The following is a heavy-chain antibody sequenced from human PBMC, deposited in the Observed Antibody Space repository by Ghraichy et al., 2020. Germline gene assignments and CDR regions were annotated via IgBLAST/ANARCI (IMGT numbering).Heavy chain of an antibody. CDR1: GGSFSGYY. CDR2: INHSGST. V-gene: IGHV4-34*01. D-gene: IGHD3-3*01. CDR3: ARARYYDFWSGYRYYYGMDV. Sequence: SETLSLTCAVYGGSFSGYYWSWIRQPPGKGLEWIGEINHSGSTNYNPSLKSRFTISVDTSKNQFSLKLSSVTAADTAVYYCARARYYDFWSGYRYYYGMDVWGQGTTVTVSS. J-gene: IGHJ6*02.